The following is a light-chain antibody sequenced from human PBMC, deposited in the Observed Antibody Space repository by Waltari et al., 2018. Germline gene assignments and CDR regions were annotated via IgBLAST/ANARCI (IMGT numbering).Light chain of an antibody. CDR1: QSISSY. J-gene: IGKJ2*01. Sequence: DIQMTQSPSSLSASVGDRVTITCRASQSISSYLNWYQQKPGKAPKLLIYAASSLQSGVPSRSSGSGSGTAFTLTISSLQPEDFATYYCQQSYSTPYTFGQGTKLEIK. CDR3: QQSYSTPYT. CDR2: AAS. V-gene: IGKV1-39*01.